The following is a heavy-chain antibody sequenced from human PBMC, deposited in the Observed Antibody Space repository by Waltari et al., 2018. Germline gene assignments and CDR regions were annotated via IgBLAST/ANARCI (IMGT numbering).Heavy chain of an antibody. CDR3: ARSGSGYDWSGGY. J-gene: IGHJ4*02. V-gene: IGHV1-69*12. CDR1: GGTFSSYA. CDR2: ISPIFGTA. D-gene: IGHD5-12*01. Sequence: QVQLVQSGAEVKKPGSSVKVSCKASGGTFSSYAISWVRQAPGHGLEWMGGISPIFGTANYAQKCQGRVTITADESTSTAYMELSSLRSEDAAVYYCARSGSGYDWSGGYWGQGTLVTVSS.